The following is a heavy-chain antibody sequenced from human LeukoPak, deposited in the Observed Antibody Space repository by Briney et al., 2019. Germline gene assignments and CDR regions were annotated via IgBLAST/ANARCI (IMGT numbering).Heavy chain of an antibody. CDR3: AKDLVDILTGYYEPFDY. J-gene: IGHJ4*02. Sequence: PGGSLRLSCAASGFTVSNNYMTWVRQAPGKGLEWVSLIYSGGSTYYADSVKGRFTISRDNSKNTVYLQMNSLRAEDTAVYYCAKDLVDILTGYYEPFDYWGQGTLVTVSS. CDR1: GFTVSNNY. V-gene: IGHV3-66*01. D-gene: IGHD3-9*01. CDR2: IYSGGST.